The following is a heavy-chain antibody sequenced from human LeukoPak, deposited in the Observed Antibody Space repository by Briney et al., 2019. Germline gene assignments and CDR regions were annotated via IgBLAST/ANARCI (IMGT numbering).Heavy chain of an antibody. V-gene: IGHV3-74*01. Sequence: GGSLRLSCAASGFTSSSYWMLWVRQVPGKGLVWVSLINGDGSSTIYTDSVRGRFTISRDNAKSTLYLQMNSLRAEDTAVYYCARDLLTGFDYWGQGTLVTVSS. D-gene: IGHD3-9*01. CDR2: INGDGSST. CDR1: GFTSSSYW. J-gene: IGHJ4*02. CDR3: ARDLLTGFDY.